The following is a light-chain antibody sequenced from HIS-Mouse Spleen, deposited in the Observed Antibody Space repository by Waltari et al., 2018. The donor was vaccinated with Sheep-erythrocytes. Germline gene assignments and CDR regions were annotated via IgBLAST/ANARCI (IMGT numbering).Light chain of an antibody. CDR3: QQYNSSLT. CDR2: KAS. V-gene: IGKV1-5*03. Sequence: DIQMTQSPSTLSASLGDRVTITCRASQSISSWLAWYQQKPGKAPKLLIYKASSLESGVPSRFSGSGSGTEFTLTISSLQPDDFATYYCQQYNSSLTFGPGTKVDIK. J-gene: IGKJ3*01. CDR1: QSISSW.